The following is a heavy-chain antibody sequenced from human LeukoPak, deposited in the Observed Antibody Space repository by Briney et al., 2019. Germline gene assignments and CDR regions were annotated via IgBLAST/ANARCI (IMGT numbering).Heavy chain of an antibody. J-gene: IGHJ4*02. CDR1: GFTFSSYA. V-gene: IGHV3-23*01. CDR2: ISGGSGST. CDR3: AKDDYGDSDY. D-gene: IGHD4-17*01. Sequence: PGGSLRLSCAASGFTFSSYAMSWVRQAPGKGLAWVSTISGGSGSTYCADSVKGRFTISRDNSKNTLYLQMNSLRDEDTAVYYCAKDDYGDSDYWGQGTLVTVSS.